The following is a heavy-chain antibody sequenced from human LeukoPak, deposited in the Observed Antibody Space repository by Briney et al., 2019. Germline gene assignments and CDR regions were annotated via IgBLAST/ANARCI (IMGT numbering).Heavy chain of an antibody. J-gene: IGHJ3*02. CDR1: GYTFTGYY. V-gene: IGHV1-2*06. Sequence: GASVKVSCKASGYTFTGYYMHWVRQAPGQGLEWMGRINPNSGGTNYAQKFQGRVTMTRDTSISTAYMELSRLRSDDTAVYYCARATIGTTGTTYPPFDIWGQGTMVTVSS. CDR2: INPNSGGT. CDR3: ARATIGTTGTTYPPFDI. D-gene: IGHD1-1*01.